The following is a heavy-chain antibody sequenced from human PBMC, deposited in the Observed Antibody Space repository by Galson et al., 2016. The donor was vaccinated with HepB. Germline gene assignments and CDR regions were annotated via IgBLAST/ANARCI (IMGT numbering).Heavy chain of an antibody. D-gene: IGHD3-16*01. CDR1: GFIFSDFS. J-gene: IGHJ4*02. CDR3: AKDSHHWGMGSDH. Sequence: SLRLSCAASGFIFSDFSMTWVRQAPGKGLEWVSSISDSSNYIYYADSLKGRFTVSRDNAKNSLYLQMNSLRPEDTAVYYCAKDSHHWGMGSDHWGQGTLVTVSS. V-gene: IGHV3-21*01. CDR2: ISDSSNYI.